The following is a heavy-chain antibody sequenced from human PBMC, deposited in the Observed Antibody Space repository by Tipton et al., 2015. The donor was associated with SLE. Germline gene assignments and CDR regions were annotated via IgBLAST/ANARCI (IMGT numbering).Heavy chain of an antibody. CDR2: IYPGDSET. CDR3: ARQGGWTGTRGHFDY. Sequence: QLVQSGAEVKKPGESLKISCKGSGYSFVDYWIGWVRQMPGRGLEWMGIIYPGDSETKYSPSFQGQVTISADKSITTAYLQWSSLQASDTAIYYCARQGGWTGTRGHFDYWGQGTLVTISS. D-gene: IGHD3/OR15-3a*01. V-gene: IGHV5-51*01. J-gene: IGHJ4*02. CDR1: GYSFVDYW.